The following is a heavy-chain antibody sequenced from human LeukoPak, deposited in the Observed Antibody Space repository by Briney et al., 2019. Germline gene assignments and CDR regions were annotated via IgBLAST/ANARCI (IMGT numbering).Heavy chain of an antibody. Sequence: SVTVSCKASGGTFSIYAISWVRQAPGQGLEWMGRIIPILGIANYAQKFQGRVTITADKSTSTAYMELSSLRSEDTAVYYCARDGHFDYWGQGTLVTVSS. V-gene: IGHV1-69*04. CDR1: GGTFSIYA. CDR3: ARDGHFDY. J-gene: IGHJ4*02. CDR2: IIPILGIA.